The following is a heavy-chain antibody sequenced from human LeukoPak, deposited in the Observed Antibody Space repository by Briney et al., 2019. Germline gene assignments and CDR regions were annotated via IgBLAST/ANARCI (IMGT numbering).Heavy chain of an antibody. CDR3: AMESSGNWSDP. CDR1: GGSISSYY. V-gene: IGHV4-4*07. Sequence: PSETLSLTCTVSGGSISSYYWSWIRRPAGKGLEWIGRIHTSGNTNYNPSLKSRVTISVDTSKNQFSLKLSSVTAADTAVYYCAMESSGNWSDPWGQGTLVTVSS. D-gene: IGHD6-19*01. J-gene: IGHJ5*02. CDR2: IHTSGNT.